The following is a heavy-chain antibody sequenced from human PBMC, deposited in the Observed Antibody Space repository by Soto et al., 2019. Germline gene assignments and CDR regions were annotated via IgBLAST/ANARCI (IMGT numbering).Heavy chain of an antibody. D-gene: IGHD3-10*01. V-gene: IGHV1-8*01. CDR1: GYSFTRLL. CDR2: MNPHSGET. CDR3: ARGTPGPVDN. J-gene: IGHJ4*02. Sequence: QVQLVPSGAEVRRPGASVKVSCKASGYSFTRLLFNWVRQATGQGLEWIGWMNPHSGETGYAQRFQGRVTTTRDSSLSTAYMELRSLTSHVTAVYFCARGTPGPVDNLGQGTLGTVSA.